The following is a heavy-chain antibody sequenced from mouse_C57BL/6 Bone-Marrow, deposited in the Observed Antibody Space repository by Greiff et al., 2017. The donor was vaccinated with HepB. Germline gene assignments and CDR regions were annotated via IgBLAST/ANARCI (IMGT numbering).Heavy chain of an antibody. CDR3: ARGISCDV. D-gene: IGHD3-1*01. CDR2: IYPRDGST. J-gene: IGHJ1*03. CDR1: GYTFTSYD. V-gene: IGHV1-85*01. Sequence: VHLVESGPELVKPGASVKLSCKASGYTFTSYDINWVKQRPGQGLEWIGWIYPRDGSTKYNEKFKGKATLTVDTSSSTAHMELHSLPSEDSAVYFCARGISCDVWGTGTTVTVSS.